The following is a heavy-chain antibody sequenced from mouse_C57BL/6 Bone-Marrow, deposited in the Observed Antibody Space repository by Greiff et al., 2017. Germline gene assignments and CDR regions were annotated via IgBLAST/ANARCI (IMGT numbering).Heavy chain of an antibody. CDR2: IDPENGDT. J-gene: IGHJ4*01. V-gene: IGHV14-4*01. CDR3: TTDGAMDY. CDR1: GFNIKDDY. Sequence: VQLQQSGAELVRPGASVKLSCTASGFNIKDDYMHWVKQRPEQGLEWIGWIDPENGDTEYASKFQGKATITADTSSNTAYLQLSSLTSEDTAVYYCTTDGAMDYWGQGTSVNVSS.